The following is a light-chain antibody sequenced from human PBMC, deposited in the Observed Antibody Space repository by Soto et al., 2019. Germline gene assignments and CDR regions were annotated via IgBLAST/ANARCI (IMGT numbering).Light chain of an antibody. Sequence: EIVLTQSPGTLSLSPWEGGTLSCSASQSVSSSYLAWYQQKPGQAPRLLIYGASSRAAGIPDRFSGSGSGTDFTLSISRLEPEDFAVYYCHQYGSPPETFGQGTKVDIK. V-gene: IGKV3-20*01. CDR3: HQYGSPPET. CDR2: GAS. CDR1: QSVSSSY. J-gene: IGKJ1*01.